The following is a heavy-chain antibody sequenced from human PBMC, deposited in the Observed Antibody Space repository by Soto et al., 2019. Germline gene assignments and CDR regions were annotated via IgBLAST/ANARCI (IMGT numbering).Heavy chain of an antibody. V-gene: IGHV4-4*02. CDR2: IYHSGST. J-gene: IGHJ5*02. CDR1: GGSISSSNW. D-gene: IGHD3-10*01. Sequence: SETLSLTCAVSGGSISSSNWWSWVRQPPGKGLEWIGEIYHSGSTNYNPSLKSRVTISVDKSKNQFSLKLSSVTAADTAVYYCARDRLLWFGESPYNWFDPWGQGTLVTVSS. CDR3: ARDRLLWFGESPYNWFDP.